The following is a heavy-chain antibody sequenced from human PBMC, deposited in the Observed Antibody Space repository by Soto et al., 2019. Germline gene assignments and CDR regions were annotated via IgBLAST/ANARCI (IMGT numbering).Heavy chain of an antibody. Sequence: SETLSRTFSVSGSSIDSGAFALCWIRQPPGKGLEWIASVTHIAPASSIPSLNGRPTLSVNTSQTQFSLKLTSVTPADSAFSYCDSLRWAQSSLDYWGRGILVTVSS. CDR2: VTHIAPA. J-gene: IGHJ4*02. CDR1: GSSIDSGAFA. V-gene: IGHV4-30-2*01. D-gene: IGHD6-19*01. CDR3: DSLRWAQSSLDY.